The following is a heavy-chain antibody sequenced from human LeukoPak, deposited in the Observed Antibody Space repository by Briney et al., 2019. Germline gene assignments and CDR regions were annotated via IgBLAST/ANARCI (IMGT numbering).Heavy chain of an antibody. CDR2: ISGSGAST. CDR3: AKSHSVAVAGTYSTYYFDS. D-gene: IGHD6-19*01. V-gene: IGHV3-23*01. Sequence: PGGSLRLSCAASGFTFSSFAMSWVRLAPGRGLEWVSSISGSGASTYYADSVKGRFTISRDNSRNTLYLQMSSLRAEDTAVYYCAKSHSVAVAGTYSTYYFDSWGQGTLVTVSS. J-gene: IGHJ4*02. CDR1: GFTFSSFA.